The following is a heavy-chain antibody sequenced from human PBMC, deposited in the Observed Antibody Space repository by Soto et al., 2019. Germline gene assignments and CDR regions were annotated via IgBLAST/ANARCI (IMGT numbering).Heavy chain of an antibody. CDR3: ARASHQYCSSTSCPSYY. CDR1: GFTLSSYG. V-gene: IGHV1-18*01. J-gene: IGHJ4*02. Sequence: APVKVSCKASGFTLSSYGISWGRQAPGQRLEWMGWISAYNGNTNYAQKLQGRVTMTTDTSTSTAYMELRSLRSDDTAVYYCARASHQYCSSTSCPSYYWGQGTLVTVSS. CDR2: ISAYNGNT. D-gene: IGHD2-2*01.